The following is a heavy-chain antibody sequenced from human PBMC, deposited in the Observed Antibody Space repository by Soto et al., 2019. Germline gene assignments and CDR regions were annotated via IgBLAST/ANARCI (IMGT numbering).Heavy chain of an antibody. Sequence: GGSLRLSCAASGFSFSDYYMTWIRQAPGKGLEWVSHISSSGSSIYYADSVKGRFTISRDNAQNSLYLQMNSLGAEDTAVYYCATRASTGRNFDYWGQGNLVTVSS. V-gene: IGHV3-11*01. D-gene: IGHD1-1*01. CDR3: ATRASTGRNFDY. J-gene: IGHJ4*02. CDR2: ISSSGSSI. CDR1: GFSFSDYY.